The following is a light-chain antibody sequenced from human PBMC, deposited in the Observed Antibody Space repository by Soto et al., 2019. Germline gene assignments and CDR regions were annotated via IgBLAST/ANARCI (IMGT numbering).Light chain of an antibody. CDR2: EVT. CDR1: SSDVGGYDY. J-gene: IGLJ1*01. V-gene: IGLV2-8*01. CDR3: SSYAGRTLYV. Sequence: QSVLTQPPSASGSPGQSVTISCTGTSSDVGGYDYVSWYQQRPDKAPKLLIHEVTKRPSGVPDRFSGSKSGNTASLTVSGLQAEDEADYYCSSYAGRTLYVFGTGTKLTVL.